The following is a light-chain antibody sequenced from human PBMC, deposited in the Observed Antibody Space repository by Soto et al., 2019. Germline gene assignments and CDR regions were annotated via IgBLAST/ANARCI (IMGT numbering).Light chain of an antibody. Sequence: QSVLTQPPSVSGTPGHKVSISCSGSTSNLGGNTVNWYQQLPGTAPKLLIYTNNQRPSGVPDRFSGSKSGTSASLAISGLRSEDEADFYCAAWDDNLNAVVFGGGTKVTVL. CDR2: TNN. CDR1: TSNLGGNT. CDR3: AAWDDNLNAVV. J-gene: IGLJ2*01. V-gene: IGLV1-44*01.